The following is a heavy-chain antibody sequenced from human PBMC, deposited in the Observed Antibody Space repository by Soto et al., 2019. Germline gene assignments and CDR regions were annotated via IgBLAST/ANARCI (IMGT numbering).Heavy chain of an antibody. CDR3: AKDPYDSSGYYLSWFDP. CDR2: ISGSGGST. V-gene: IGHV3-23*01. J-gene: IGHJ5*02. Sequence: GSLRLSCAASGXTFSSYSMSWVRQAPGKGLEWVSAISGSGGSTYYADSVKGRFTISRDNSKNTMYLQMNSLRAEDTAVYYSAKDPYDSSGYYLSWFDPWGQGTLGTVSS. D-gene: IGHD3-22*01. CDR1: GXTFSSYS.